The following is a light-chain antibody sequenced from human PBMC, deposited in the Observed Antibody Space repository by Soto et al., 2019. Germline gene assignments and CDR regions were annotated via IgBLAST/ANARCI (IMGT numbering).Light chain of an antibody. CDR1: SSDVGGYNY. V-gene: IGLV2-14*01. Sequence: QSALTQPASVSGSPGQSITISCTGTSSDVGGYNYVSWYQQHPGKAPKLMIYEVSNRPSGVSNRFSGSKSGNTASLTISGLQAEDEADYYCSSYAGRSSSSYVFGTGTKLTVL. CDR2: EVS. J-gene: IGLJ1*01. CDR3: SSYAGRSSSSYV.